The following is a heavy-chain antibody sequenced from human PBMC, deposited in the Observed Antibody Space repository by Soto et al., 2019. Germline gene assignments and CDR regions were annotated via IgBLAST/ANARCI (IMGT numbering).Heavy chain of an antibody. CDR1: GDSISRGGYY. CDR2: IYYSGST. CDR3: AREDTAMVDY. D-gene: IGHD5-18*01. Sequence: SETLSLTCTVSGDSISRGGYYWCCIRQHPGKGLEWIGYIYYSGSTYYNPSLKSRVTISVDTSKNQFSLKLSSVTAADTAVYYCAREDTAMVDYWGQGALVTVSS. J-gene: IGHJ4*02. V-gene: IGHV4-31*03.